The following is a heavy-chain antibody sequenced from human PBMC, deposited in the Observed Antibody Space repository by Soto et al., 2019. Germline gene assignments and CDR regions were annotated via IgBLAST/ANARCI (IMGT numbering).Heavy chain of an antibody. CDR2: ISYDGSNK. CDR1: GFTFSSYA. J-gene: IGHJ4*02. Sequence: RLSCASSGFTFSSYAMHWVRQAPGKGLEWVAVISYDGSNKYYADSVKGRFTISRDNSKNTLYLQMNSLRADDTAVYYCARIDYGDPDYWGQGTLVTVSS. V-gene: IGHV3-30-3*01. CDR3: ARIDYGDPDY. D-gene: IGHD4-17*01.